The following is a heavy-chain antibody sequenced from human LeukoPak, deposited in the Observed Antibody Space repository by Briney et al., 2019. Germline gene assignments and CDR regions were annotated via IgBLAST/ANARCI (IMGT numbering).Heavy chain of an antibody. CDR1: GFTFSSYW. CDR3: ARYPGYCSSTSCYV. J-gene: IGHJ4*02. V-gene: IGHV3-21*01. Sequence: GGSLRLSCAVSGFTFSSYWMHWVRQAPGKGLEWVSSISSSSSYIYYADSVKGRFTISRDNAKNSLYLQMNSLRAEDTAVYYCARYPGYCSSTSCYVWGQGTLVTVSS. CDR2: ISSSSSYI. D-gene: IGHD2-2*01.